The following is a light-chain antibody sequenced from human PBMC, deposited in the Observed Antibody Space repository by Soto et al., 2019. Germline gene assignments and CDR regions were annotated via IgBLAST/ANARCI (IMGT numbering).Light chain of an antibody. CDR2: DLS. V-gene: IGLV2-11*01. J-gene: IGLJ3*02. CDR3: CSYAVTARV. Sequence: QSALTQPRSLSGSPGQSVTISCTGTSSDVGDYNYVSWYQHPPGKAHKLMIYDLSKRPSGIPDRFSGSKSGNTAALTRSWLQAEAEADYSCCSYAVTARVFGGGTKLTVL. CDR1: SSDVGDYNY.